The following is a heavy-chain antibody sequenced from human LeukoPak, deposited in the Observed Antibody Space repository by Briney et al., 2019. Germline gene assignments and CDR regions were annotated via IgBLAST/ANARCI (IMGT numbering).Heavy chain of an antibody. CDR1: GGSISSSSYY. D-gene: IGHD3-10*01. V-gene: IGHV4-39*07. CDR2: IYYSGST. Sequence: SETLSLTCTVSGGSISSSSYYWGWIRQPPGKGLEWIGSIYYSGSTYYNPSLKSRVTISVDTSKNQFSLKLSSVTAADTAVYYCARDLGSGSGAWGQGTLVTVSS. J-gene: IGHJ5*02. CDR3: ARDLGSGSGA.